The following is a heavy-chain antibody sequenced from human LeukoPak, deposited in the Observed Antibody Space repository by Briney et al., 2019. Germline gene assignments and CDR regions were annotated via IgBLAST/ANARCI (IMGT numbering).Heavy chain of an antibody. Sequence: GRSLRLSCAASGFTFRSYGMHWVRQPPGKGLEWVAVISYDASKQYYADSVKGRLTISRDSSKNTLHLQMNSLRPDDTAVYYCAKCGYSGYGGNWFDPWGQGTLVTVSS. CDR1: GFTFRSYG. CDR3: AKCGYSGYGGNWFDP. CDR2: ISYDASKQ. V-gene: IGHV3-30*18. J-gene: IGHJ5*02. D-gene: IGHD5-12*01.